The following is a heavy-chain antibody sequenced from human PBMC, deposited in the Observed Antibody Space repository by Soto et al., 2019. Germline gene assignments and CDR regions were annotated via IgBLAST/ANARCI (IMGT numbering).Heavy chain of an antibody. CDR3: ASSSSWYWGYYYYGMDV. D-gene: IGHD6-13*01. J-gene: IGHJ6*02. Sequence: GGSLRLSCAASGFTFSDYAMHWVRQAPGKGLEWVAVVSHDGRNTHYADSVKGRFTISRDSSKNTLYLQMNSLRAEDTAVYYCASSSSWYWGYYYYGMDVWGQGTTVTVSS. V-gene: IGHV3-30*03. CDR1: GFTFSDYA. CDR2: VSHDGRNT.